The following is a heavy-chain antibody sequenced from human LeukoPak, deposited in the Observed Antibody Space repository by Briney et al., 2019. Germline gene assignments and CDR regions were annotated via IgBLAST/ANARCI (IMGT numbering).Heavy chain of an antibody. J-gene: IGHJ3*02. CDR1: GYTFTSYD. V-gene: IGHV1-8*01. CDR2: MNPNSGYT. Sequence: ASVKVSCKASGYTFTSYDINWVRQATGQRHEWMGYMNPNSGYTGYAQRFQGRVTMTRNTSISTAYMKLSSLRSEDTAVYYCARVPREIMSIWGQGTMVTVSS. D-gene: IGHD1-26*01. CDR3: ARVPREIMSI.